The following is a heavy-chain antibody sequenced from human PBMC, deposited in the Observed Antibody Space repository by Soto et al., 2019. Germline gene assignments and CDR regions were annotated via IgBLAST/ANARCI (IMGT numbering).Heavy chain of an antibody. Sequence: GGSLRLSCAASGFTFSSYSMNWVRQAPGKGLEWVSSISSSSSYIYYADSVKGRFTISRDNAKNSLYLQMNSLRAEDMAVYYCARDLGSSAPYFDYWGQGTLVTVSS. CDR1: GFTFSSYS. CDR3: ARDLGSSAPYFDY. J-gene: IGHJ4*02. D-gene: IGHD6-6*01. CDR2: ISSSSSYI. V-gene: IGHV3-21*01.